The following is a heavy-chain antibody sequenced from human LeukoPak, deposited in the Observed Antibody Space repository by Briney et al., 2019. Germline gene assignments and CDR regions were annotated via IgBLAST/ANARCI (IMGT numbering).Heavy chain of an antibody. Sequence: PSETLSLTCAVSGYSISSGYYWGWIRQPPGKGLEWIGSIYYSGSTYYNPSLKSRVTISVDTSKNQFSLKLSSVTAADTAVYYCAGGIAVAPPDYWGQGTLVTVSS. V-gene: IGHV4-38-2*01. CDR1: GYSISSGYY. D-gene: IGHD6-19*01. CDR3: AGGIAVAPPDY. J-gene: IGHJ4*02. CDR2: IYYSGST.